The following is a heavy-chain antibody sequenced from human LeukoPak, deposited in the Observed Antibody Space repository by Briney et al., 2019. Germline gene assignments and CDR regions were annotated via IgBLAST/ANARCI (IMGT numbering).Heavy chain of an antibody. V-gene: IGHV4-61*02. D-gene: IGHD6-13*01. CDR1: GGSISSGSYY. J-gene: IGHJ4*02. Sequence: PSQTLSLTCTVSGGSISSGSYYWSWIRQPAGKGLEWIGRIYTSGSTNYNPSLKSRVTISVDTSKNQFSLKLSSVTAADTAVYYCARARRAGPPDYWGQGTLVTVSS. CDR2: IYTSGST. CDR3: ARARRAGPPDY.